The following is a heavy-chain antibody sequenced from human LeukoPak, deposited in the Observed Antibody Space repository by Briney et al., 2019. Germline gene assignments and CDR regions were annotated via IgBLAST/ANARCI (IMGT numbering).Heavy chain of an antibody. D-gene: IGHD3-22*01. CDR1: GGSISSSSYY. V-gene: IGHV4-61*01. J-gene: IGHJ6*03. Sequence: SETLSLTCTVSGGSISSSSYYWSWIRQPPGKGLEWIGYIYYSGSTYYNPSLRSRVTISVDTSKNQFSLKLSSVTAADTAVYYCARSSEGRYYYDSSGFSYYYYYMDVWGKGTTVTISS. CDR2: IYYSGST. CDR3: ARSSEGRYYYDSSGFSYYYYYMDV.